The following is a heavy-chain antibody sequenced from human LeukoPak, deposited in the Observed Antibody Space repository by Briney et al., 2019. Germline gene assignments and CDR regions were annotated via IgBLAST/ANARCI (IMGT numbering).Heavy chain of an antibody. D-gene: IGHD3-10*01. J-gene: IGHJ4*02. Sequence: PGRSLRLSCAASGFTFSSYGMHWVRQAPGKGLEWVAVISYDGSNKFYADSVKGRFTISRDNSKSTLYLQMNSLRAEDTAVYYCVKDRTGTYTLDYWGQGTLVTVSS. V-gene: IGHV3-30*18. CDR3: VKDRTGTYTLDY. CDR2: ISYDGSNK. CDR1: GFTFSSYG.